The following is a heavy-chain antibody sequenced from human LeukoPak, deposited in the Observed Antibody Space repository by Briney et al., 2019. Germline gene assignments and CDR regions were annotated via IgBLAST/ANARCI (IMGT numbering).Heavy chain of an antibody. CDR1: GFTFSDYY. CDR3: ARGVV. V-gene: IGHV3-11*05. CDR2: ISSSSGYT. J-gene: IGHJ6*02. Sequence: GGSLRLSCAASGFTFSDYYMSSIRQAPGKGLEWVSYISSSSGYTNYADSVKGRFTISRDNAKNSLYLQMNSLRAEDTAVYYCARGVVWGQGTTVTVSS.